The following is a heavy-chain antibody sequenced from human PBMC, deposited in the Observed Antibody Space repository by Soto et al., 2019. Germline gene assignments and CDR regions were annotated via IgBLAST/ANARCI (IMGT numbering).Heavy chain of an antibody. D-gene: IGHD1-26*01. Sequence: QVQLVESGGGAVQPGESLRLSCVASGFDFTYYAMHWVRQAPGKGLASVAVMSSDGSKIHHTDSVKCRFTISLDNSKNTLYLQMNSLRKEDTAVYFCAKDEGVGGTLGLFDYWGQGTLVSVSS. V-gene: IGHV3-30*18. CDR1: GFDFTYYA. J-gene: IGHJ4*02. CDR3: AKDEGVGGTLGLFDY. CDR2: MSSDGSKI.